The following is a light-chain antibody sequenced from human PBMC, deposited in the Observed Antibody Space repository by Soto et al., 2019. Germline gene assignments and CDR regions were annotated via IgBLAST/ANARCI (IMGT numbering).Light chain of an antibody. CDR1: NSDVGRYNS. CDR2: GNR. Sequence: QSVLTQPHSVSGSPGQSVTISCTGTNSDVGRYNSVSWYQQLPGKAPKLVVFGNRNRPSGVPERFSGSKSGTSASLAITGLQAEDEADYYCQAYDYSLTAFVFGGGTKLTVL. J-gene: IGLJ3*02. V-gene: IGLV2-11*01. CDR3: QAYDYSLTAFV.